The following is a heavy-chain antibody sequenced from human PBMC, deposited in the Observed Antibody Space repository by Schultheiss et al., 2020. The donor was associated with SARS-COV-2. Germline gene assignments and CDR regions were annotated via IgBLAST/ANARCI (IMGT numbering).Heavy chain of an antibody. D-gene: IGHD4-11*01. CDR1: GGSISSGSYY. CDR3: ARVGTTVTTLDY. J-gene: IGHJ4*02. Sequence: SETLSLTCTVSGGSISSGSYYWSWIRQHPGKGLEWIGYIYYSGSTYYNPSLKSRVTMSVDTSKNQFSLKLSSVTAADTAVYYCARVGTTVTTLDYWGQGTLVTVSS. V-gene: IGHV4-31*03. CDR2: IYYSGST.